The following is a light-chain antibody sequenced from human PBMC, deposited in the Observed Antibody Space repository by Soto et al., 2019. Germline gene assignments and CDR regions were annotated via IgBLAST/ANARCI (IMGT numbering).Light chain of an antibody. CDR2: AAS. CDR1: QRISSY. V-gene: IGKV1-39*01. J-gene: IGKJ5*01. Sequence: DIQMTQSPSSLSASVADRVTITCRASQRISSYLNWYQQKPGKAPKLLIYAASSLQSGVPSRFSGSVSGTDFTLVISILLPEDFATYYCHQSYSTPITFGQGTRLEIK. CDR3: HQSYSTPIT.